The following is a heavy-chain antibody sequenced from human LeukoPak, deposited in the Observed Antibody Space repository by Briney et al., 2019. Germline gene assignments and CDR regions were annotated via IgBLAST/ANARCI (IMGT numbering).Heavy chain of an antibody. CDR2: ISFDGSDK. D-gene: IGHD2-15*01. Sequence: GRSLRLSCAGSGFTFNNYGIHWVRQAPGKGLEWVAVISFDGSDKYYADSVKGRFTISRDHSKNTLYLQMNSLRAEDTAVYYCARDLYCSGDSCYSGLKYWGQGTLVTVSP. CDR1: GFTFNNYG. J-gene: IGHJ4*02. CDR3: ARDLYCSGDSCYSGLKY. V-gene: IGHV3-30*03.